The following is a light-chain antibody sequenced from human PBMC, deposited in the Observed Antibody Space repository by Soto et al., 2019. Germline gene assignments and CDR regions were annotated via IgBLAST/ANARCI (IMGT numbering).Light chain of an antibody. J-gene: IGLJ1*01. V-gene: IGLV1-44*01. CDR2: SNN. Sequence: QSALTQPPSASGTPGQRVTISCSGSSSNIGSNSVNWYQELPGTAPKLLIYSNNQRPSGVPDRFSGSKSGTSASLAISGLQSEDEADYYCAAWDDSLNVRYDFGTGTKVTVL. CDR3: AAWDDSLNVRYD. CDR1: SSNIGSNS.